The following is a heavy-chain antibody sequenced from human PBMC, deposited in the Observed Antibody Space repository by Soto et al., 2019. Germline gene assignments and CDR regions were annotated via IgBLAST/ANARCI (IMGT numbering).Heavy chain of an antibody. V-gene: IGHV1-8*01. CDR3: ARVRTPYSSSSGAFDI. J-gene: IGHJ3*02. CDR1: GYTFTSYD. D-gene: IGHD6-6*01. Sequence: ASVKVSCKASGYTFTSYDINWVRQATGQGLEWMGWMNPNSGNTGYAQKFQGRVTMTRNTSISTAYMELSSLRSEDTAVYYCARVRTPYSSSSGAFDIWGQGTMVTVSS. CDR2: MNPNSGNT.